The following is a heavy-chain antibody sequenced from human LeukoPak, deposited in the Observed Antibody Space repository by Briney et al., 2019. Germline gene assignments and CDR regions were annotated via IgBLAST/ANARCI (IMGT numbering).Heavy chain of an antibody. Sequence: GGSLRLSCAASGFTFSTYAMSWVRQAPGKGLEWVSAISDSGYTTYYAGSVKGRFTISRDNAENTLYMRMNSLRPEDTAVYYCARGYYSSSRFDSWGQGTLVTVSS. J-gene: IGHJ4*02. CDR2: ISDSGYTT. CDR1: GFTFSTYA. D-gene: IGHD6-13*01. V-gene: IGHV3-23*01. CDR3: ARGYYSSSRFDS.